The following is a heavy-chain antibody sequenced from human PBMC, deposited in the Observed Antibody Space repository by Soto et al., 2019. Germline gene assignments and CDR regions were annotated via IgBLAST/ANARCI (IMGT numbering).Heavy chain of an antibody. CDR2: ISWDGGVT. J-gene: IGHJ4*02. CDR3: AKDSYDILTGRKRYFDS. V-gene: IGHV3-43*01. Sequence: EVQLVESGGVVVQPGGSLRLSCAASGFPFDAYTMHWARQAPGKGLEWVSLISWDGGVTYYLDSVKGRFTISRDNSKNSLYLQMNSLRPEDTAFYYCAKDSYDILTGRKRYFDSWGPGTLVTVSS. D-gene: IGHD3-9*01. CDR1: GFPFDAYT.